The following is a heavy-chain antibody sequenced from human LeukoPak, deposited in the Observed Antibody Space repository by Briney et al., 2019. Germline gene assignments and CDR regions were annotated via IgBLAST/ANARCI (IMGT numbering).Heavy chain of an antibody. CDR2: ISGSGGST. D-gene: IGHD6-13*01. CDR1: GFTFSSYA. V-gene: IGHV3-23*01. J-gene: IGHJ5*02. CDR3: AKDRSGRGSSWYVNNWFDP. Sequence: HPGGSLRLSCAASGFTFSSYAMSWVRQAPGKGLEWVSAISGSGGSTYYADSVKGRFTISRDNSKNTLYLQMNSLRAEDTAVYYCAKDRSGRGSSWYVNNWFDPWGQGTLVTVSS.